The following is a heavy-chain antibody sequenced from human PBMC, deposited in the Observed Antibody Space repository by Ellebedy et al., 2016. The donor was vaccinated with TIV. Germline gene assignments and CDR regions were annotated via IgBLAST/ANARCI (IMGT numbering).Heavy chain of an antibody. CDR3: VKDQNHGSSWYAPFDY. J-gene: IGHJ4*02. CDR2: ITYDGSNQ. D-gene: IGHD6-13*01. CDR1: GFSFDIYS. Sequence: GESLKISCEASGFSFDIYSMHWVRQAPGKGLEWVAVITYDGSNQHYADSVKGRFTISRDNSKNTLYFQMSGLRAEDTAVYYCVKDQNHGSSWYAPFDYWGQGTLVTVSS. V-gene: IGHV3-30*14.